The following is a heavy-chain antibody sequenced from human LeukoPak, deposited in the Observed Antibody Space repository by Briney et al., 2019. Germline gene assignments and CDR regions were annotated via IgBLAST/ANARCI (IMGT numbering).Heavy chain of an antibody. J-gene: IGHJ1*01. CDR3: ARHSRAYSSTSGTIAD. CDR1: GASISDYY. D-gene: IGHD2-2*01. CDR2: IYYTGST. V-gene: IGHV4-59*08. Sequence: SETLSHTCTVSGASISDYYWSWIRQPPGKGLEWFGYIYYTGSTKYNPSLESRVTISIDTPKNHLYLKLSSVTAADTAIYYCARHSRAYSSTSGTIADCGQGSLVTVSS.